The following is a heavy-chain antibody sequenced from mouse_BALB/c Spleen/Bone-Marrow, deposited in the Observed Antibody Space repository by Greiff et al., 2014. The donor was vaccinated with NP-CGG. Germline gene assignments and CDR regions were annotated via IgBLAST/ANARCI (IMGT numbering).Heavy chain of an antibody. CDR3: SRGNYGNYVDYFDY. D-gene: IGHD2-1*01. Sequence: EVQRVESGGGLVQPGGSLKVSCAASGFTFNNYGMSWVRQTPDKRLELVATIYRNGGSSYYPDSVKGRFTISRDNAKNTLYLQMSSLKSEDTAIYYCSRGNYGNYVDYFDYWGQGTTLTVSS. CDR1: GFTFNNYG. V-gene: IGHV5-6-3*01. J-gene: IGHJ2*01. CDR2: IYRNGGSS.